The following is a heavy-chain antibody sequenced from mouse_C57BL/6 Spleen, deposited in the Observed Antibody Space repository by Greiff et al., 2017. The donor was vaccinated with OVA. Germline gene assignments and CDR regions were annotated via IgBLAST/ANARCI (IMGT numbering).Heavy chain of an antibody. D-gene: IGHD2-4*01. CDR2: ISSGGSYT. Sequence: EVQLQESGGDLVKPGGSLKLSCAASGFTFSSYGMSWVRQTPDKRLEWVATISSGGSYTYYPDSVKGRFTISRDNAKNTLYLQMSSLKSEDTAMYYCARHSYYDYDGGDFDYWGQGTTLTVSS. CDR1: GFTFSSYG. V-gene: IGHV5-6*01. J-gene: IGHJ2*01. CDR3: ARHSYYDYDGGDFDY.